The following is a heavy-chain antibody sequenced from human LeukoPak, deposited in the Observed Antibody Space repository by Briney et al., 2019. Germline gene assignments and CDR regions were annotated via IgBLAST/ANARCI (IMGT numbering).Heavy chain of an antibody. D-gene: IGHD3-22*01. V-gene: IGHV3-7*01. CDR2: IKQDGSEK. CDR3: VRDGDTSGYTN. Sequence: GGSLRLSCAASGFTFTSFYMIWVRQAPGKGLEWVANIKQDGSEKYYVDSVKGRFTISRDNAKNSLYLQMNSLRAEDTAVYSCVRDGDTSGYTNWGQGTLVTVSS. J-gene: IGHJ4*02. CDR1: GFTFTSFY.